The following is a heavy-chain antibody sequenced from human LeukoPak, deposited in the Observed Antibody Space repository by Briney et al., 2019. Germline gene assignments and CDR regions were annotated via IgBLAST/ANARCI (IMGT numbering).Heavy chain of an antibody. CDR3: ARVAVGDSYYFDY. Sequence: GGSLRLSCAASGFTFSSYWMSWVRQAPGKGLEWVADIKQDGSEKYYVDSVKGRFTISRDNSKNTLYLQMNSLRAEDTAVYYCARVAVGDSYYFDYWGQGTLVTVSS. D-gene: IGHD1-26*01. V-gene: IGHV3-7*05. CDR2: IKQDGSEK. CDR1: GFTFSSYW. J-gene: IGHJ4*02.